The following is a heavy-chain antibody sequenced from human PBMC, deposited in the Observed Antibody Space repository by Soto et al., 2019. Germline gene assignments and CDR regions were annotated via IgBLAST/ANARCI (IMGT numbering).Heavy chain of an antibody. D-gene: IGHD6-13*01. CDR3: AKVDVSTAGSFDY. CDR1: RFTSGYHA. V-gene: IGHV3-23*01. Sequence: GGSLRLSCAASRFTSGYHAMNWVRQAPGKGLEWVSTISSNGENTHYADSVRGRFTISRDNSKNTVYLQMNSLSVGDTAVYLCAKVDVSTAGSFDYWGQGALVTVSS. J-gene: IGHJ4*02. CDR2: ISSNGENT.